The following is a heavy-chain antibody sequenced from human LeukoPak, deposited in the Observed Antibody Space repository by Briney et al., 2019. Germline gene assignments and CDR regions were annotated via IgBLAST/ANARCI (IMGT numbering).Heavy chain of an antibody. CDR1: GFTVSSNY. CDR3: VSQSYRGSDSYYFDY. D-gene: IGHD1-26*01. CDR2: ISNSGGTT. V-gene: IGHV3-53*01. J-gene: IGHJ4*02. Sequence: QPGGSLRLSCAASGFTVSSNYMSWVRQAPGKGLEGVSIISNSGGTTYYADSVKGRFTVSRDNSKNTLYLQMKSLRAEDTAVYYCVSQSYRGSDSYYFDYWGQGTLVAVSS.